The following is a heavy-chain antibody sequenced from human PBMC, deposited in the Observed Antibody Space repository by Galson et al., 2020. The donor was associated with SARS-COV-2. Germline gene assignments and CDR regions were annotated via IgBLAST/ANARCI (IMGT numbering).Heavy chain of an antibody. CDR3: ARGNSPCVTIFGVLTGTCGMDV. V-gene: IGHV4-61*02. J-gene: IGHJ6*02. D-gene: IGHD3-3*01. CDR1: GASISSGPYY. CDR2: IYKSGNT. Sequence: SETLSLTCTVSGASISSGPYYWSWIRQPAGKGLEWIGRIYKSGNTDYNPSLWRQVSISVATSKNQFSLKLSSVTAADTAVYYCARGNSPCVTIFGVLTGTCGMDVWGQGTPVTVSS.